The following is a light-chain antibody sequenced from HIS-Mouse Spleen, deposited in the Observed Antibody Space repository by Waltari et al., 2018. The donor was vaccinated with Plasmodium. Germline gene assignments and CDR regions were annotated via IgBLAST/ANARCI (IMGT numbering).Light chain of an antibody. CDR3: CSYAGSYTLV. Sequence: QSALTQPPSVSGSPGQSVTISCTGTSRDVGGYNYVSWYQQHPGKAPKLMIYDVSKRPSGVPDRFSGSKSGNTASLTISGLQAEDEADYYCCSYAGSYTLVFGGGTKLTVL. CDR2: DVS. J-gene: IGLJ2*01. CDR1: SRDVGGYNY. V-gene: IGLV2-11*01.